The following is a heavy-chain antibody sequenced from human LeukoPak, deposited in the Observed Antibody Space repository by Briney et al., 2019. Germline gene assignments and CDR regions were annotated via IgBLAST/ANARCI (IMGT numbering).Heavy chain of an antibody. J-gene: IGHJ3*02. V-gene: IGHV3-30-3*01. Sequence: GGSLRLSCAASGFTFSSYAMHWVRQAPGKGLEWVAVISYDGSNKYYADSVKGRFTISRDNSENTLYLQMNSLRAEDTAVYYCARGRRIGESRDAFDIWGQGTMVTVSS. CDR2: ISYDGSNK. CDR3: ARGRRIGESRDAFDI. CDR1: GFTFSSYA. D-gene: IGHD3-10*01.